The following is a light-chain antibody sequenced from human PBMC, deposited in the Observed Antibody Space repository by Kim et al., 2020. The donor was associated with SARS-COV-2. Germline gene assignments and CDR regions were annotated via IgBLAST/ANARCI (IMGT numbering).Light chain of an antibody. CDR1: ERIVDW. CDR3: QQYHSYSRT. Sequence: AYGGEKVTVTCRASERIVDWLACYQHKTGKAPKVLISETSNLESGVPSRVSGSRSGTEFTLSISSLRPEDFATYYCQQYHSYSRTFGQGTKVDIK. V-gene: IGKV1-5*03. J-gene: IGKJ1*01. CDR2: ETS.